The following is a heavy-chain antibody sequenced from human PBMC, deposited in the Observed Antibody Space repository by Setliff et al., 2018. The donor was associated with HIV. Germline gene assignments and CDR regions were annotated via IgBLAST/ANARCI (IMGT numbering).Heavy chain of an antibody. Sequence: GGSLRLSCAASGFTFSSYSMNWVRQAPGKGLEWVSYISSSSSTIYYADSVKGRFTISRDNARDSLYLQMNSLRADDTGVYYCVRDTTSGWMLTSWGQGTLVTVSS. J-gene: IGHJ4*02. V-gene: IGHV3-48*04. CDR1: GFTFSSYS. D-gene: IGHD2-2*01. CDR3: VRDTTSGWMLTS. CDR2: ISSSSSTI.